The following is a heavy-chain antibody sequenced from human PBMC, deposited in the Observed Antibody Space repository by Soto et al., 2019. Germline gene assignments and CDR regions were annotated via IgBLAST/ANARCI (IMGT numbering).Heavy chain of an antibody. D-gene: IGHD6-19*01. Sequence: QDQLVQTGAEVKKPGASVTVSCKASGYSFTNYGITWVRHAPGQGLECMGWISGFNGKTHYAQKLQGRVTMTTDSSTSTAYMELRSLRSDDTAVYYCARDRGVAPPVAGNTHYYYYMDVWGKGNTVTVSS. V-gene: IGHV1-18*01. CDR3: ARDRGVAPPVAGNTHYYYYMDV. CDR1: GYSFTNYG. CDR2: ISGFNGKT. J-gene: IGHJ6*03.